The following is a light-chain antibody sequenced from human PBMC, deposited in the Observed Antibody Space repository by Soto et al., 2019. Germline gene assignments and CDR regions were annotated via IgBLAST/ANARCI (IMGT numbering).Light chain of an antibody. CDR1: QGISSY. CDR2: AAS. J-gene: IGKJ3*01. V-gene: IGKV1-9*01. Sequence: IQLTQSPSSLSASVGDRVTITCRASQGISSYLAWYQQKPGKAPKLLIYAASTLQSGVPSRFSGSGSGTVFTLTISSLQPEDFATYYCQQLNSYPPTFSFGPGTKVDIK. CDR3: QQLNSYPPTFS.